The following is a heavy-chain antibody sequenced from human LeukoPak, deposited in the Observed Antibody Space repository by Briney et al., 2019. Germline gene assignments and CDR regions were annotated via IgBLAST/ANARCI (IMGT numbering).Heavy chain of an antibody. J-gene: IGHJ4*02. CDR1: GFTLSSYW. V-gene: IGHV3-74*01. CDR3: ARPGYCSSTSCQQPDY. CDR2: ISSDGRST. Sequence: GGSLRLSCAASGFTLSSYWMHWVRQAPGKGLVWVSRISSDGRSTSYADSVKGRFTVSRDNAKNTLYLQMNSLRAEDTAVYYCARPGYCSSTSCQQPDYWGQGTLVTVSS. D-gene: IGHD2-2*01.